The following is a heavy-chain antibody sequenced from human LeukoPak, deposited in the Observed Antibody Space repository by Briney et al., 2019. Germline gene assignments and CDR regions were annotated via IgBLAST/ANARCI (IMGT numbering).Heavy chain of an antibody. CDR2: INDGSTT. CDR3: ARVSGPGMNEYFHL. J-gene: IGHJ1*01. Sequence: PGGSLRLSCAASGFTFSGAWMHWVRQAPGKGLVWVSRINDGSTTTYADSVKGRFTISRDNAKNTLYLQMNSLRAGDTAVYYCARVSGPGMNEYFHLWGQGALVTVSS. CDR1: GFTFSGAW. V-gene: IGHV3-74*03. D-gene: IGHD3-10*01.